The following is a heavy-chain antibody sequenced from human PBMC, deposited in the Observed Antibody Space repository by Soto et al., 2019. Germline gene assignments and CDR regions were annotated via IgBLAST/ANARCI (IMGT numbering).Heavy chain of an antibody. CDR1: GFTFSSYG. CDR2: ISYDGSNK. CDR3: AKDLQSGDAAGFDY. V-gene: IGHV3-30*18. J-gene: IGHJ4*02. Sequence: QVQLVESGGGVVQPGRSLRLSCAASGFTFSSYGMHWVRQAPGKGLEWVAVISYDGSNKYYADSVKGRFTISRDNSKNTLYLQMNSLRAEDTAVYYCAKDLQSGDAAGFDYWGQGTLVTVSS. D-gene: IGHD7-27*01.